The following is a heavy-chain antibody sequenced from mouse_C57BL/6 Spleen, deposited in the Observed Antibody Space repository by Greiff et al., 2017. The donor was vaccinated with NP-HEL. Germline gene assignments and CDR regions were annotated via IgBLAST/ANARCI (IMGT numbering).Heavy chain of an antibody. CDR1: GYTFTSYW. CDR2: IDPSDSYT. V-gene: IGHV1-50*01. CDR3: ARSCSSSWFAY. D-gene: IGHD1-1*01. J-gene: IGHJ3*01. Sequence: VQLQQPGAELVKPGASVKLSCKASGYTFTSYWMQWVKQRPGQGLEWIGEIDPSDSYTNYNQKFKGKATLTVDTSSSTAYMQLSSLTSEDSAVYYCARSCSSSWFAYWGQGTLVTVSA.